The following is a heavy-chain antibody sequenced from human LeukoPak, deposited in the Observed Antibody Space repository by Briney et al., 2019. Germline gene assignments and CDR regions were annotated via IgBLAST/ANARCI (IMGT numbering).Heavy chain of an antibody. CDR2: IRYDGGNK. CDR3: AKEDDHFGSGFDY. CDR1: GFTFSSYG. V-gene: IGHV3-30*02. J-gene: IGHJ4*02. D-gene: IGHD3-10*01. Sequence: PGGSLRLSCAASGFTFSSYGIHWVRQAPGKGLEWVAFIRYDGGNKYYADSVKGRFIMSRDNSKNTLYLQMNSLRAEDTAVYYCAKEDDHFGSGFDYWGQGTLVPVSS.